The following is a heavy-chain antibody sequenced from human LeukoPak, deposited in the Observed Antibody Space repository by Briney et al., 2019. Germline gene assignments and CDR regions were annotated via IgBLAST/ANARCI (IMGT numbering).Heavy chain of an antibody. CDR1: GFTFSAYA. Sequence: GGSLRLSCAASGFTFSAYAMHWVRQAPGKGLEWVAVISSDGGNGNSADSVKGRFTIFRDNSKKTLSLQMNSLRAEDTAVYYCARPNYFDSSGYYFWGQGTLVTVSS. J-gene: IGHJ4*02. CDR3: ARPNYFDSSGYYF. V-gene: IGHV3-30*04. D-gene: IGHD3-22*01. CDR2: ISSDGGNG.